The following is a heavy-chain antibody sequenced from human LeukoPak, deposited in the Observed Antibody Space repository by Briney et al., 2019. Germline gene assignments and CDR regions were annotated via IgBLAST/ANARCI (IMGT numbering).Heavy chain of an antibody. D-gene: IGHD3-10*01. J-gene: IGHJ3*02. CDR1: GFTFSSYG. CDR2: ISYDGSNK. V-gene: IGHV3-30*18. Sequence: GRSLRLSCAASGFTFSSYGMHWVRQAPGKGLEWVAVISYDGSNKYYADSVKGRFTISRDNSKNTLYLQMNSLRAEDAAVYYCAKDRDAFDIWGQGTMVTVSS. CDR3: AKDRDAFDI.